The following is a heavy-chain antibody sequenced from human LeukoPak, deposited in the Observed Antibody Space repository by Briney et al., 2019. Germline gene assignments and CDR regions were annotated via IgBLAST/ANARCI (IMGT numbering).Heavy chain of an antibody. CDR2: INHSGST. J-gene: IGHJ6*02. CDR3: ARRPSPALYYYYYYGMDV. D-gene: IGHD2-2*01. Sequence: PSETLSLTCAVYGGSFSGYYWSWIRQPPGKGLEWIGEINHSGSTNYNPSLKSRVTISVDTSKNQFSLKLSSVTAADTAVYYCARRPSPALYYYYYYGMDVWGQGTTVTVSS. V-gene: IGHV4-34*01. CDR1: GGSFSGYY.